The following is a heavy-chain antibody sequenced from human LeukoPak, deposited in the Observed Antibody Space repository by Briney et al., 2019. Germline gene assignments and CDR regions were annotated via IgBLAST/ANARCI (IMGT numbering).Heavy chain of an antibody. Sequence: PGGSLRLSCVASGFIFRNYAMSWVRQAPGEGLEWVSGISDNGGGTYYADSVKGRFTISRDNSKNMLYLQMNSLRAEDTAVYYCARPYCGGTNCYKFDAFDIWGQGRMVTVSA. CDR1: GFIFRNYA. J-gene: IGHJ3*02. CDR3: ARPYCGGTNCYKFDAFDI. V-gene: IGHV3-23*01. D-gene: IGHD2-2*02. CDR2: ISDNGGGT.